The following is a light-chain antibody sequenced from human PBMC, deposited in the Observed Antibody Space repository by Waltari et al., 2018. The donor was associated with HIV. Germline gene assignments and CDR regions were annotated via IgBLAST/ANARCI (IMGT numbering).Light chain of an antibody. CDR2: EGS. Sequence: QSALTQPASVSGSPGQSITISCTGTSSDVGGYNYVSWYQQHPGKAPKLLISEGSNRPSGISNRFSGSKSGNTASLTISGLQTEDEADYYCSSYTTSTTPVLFGGGTKLTVV. CDR3: SSYTTSTTPVL. CDR1: SSDVGGYNY. J-gene: IGLJ2*01. V-gene: IGLV2-14*01.